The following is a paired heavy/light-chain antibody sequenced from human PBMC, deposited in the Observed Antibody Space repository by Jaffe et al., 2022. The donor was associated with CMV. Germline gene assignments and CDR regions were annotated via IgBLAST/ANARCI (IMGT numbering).Heavy chain of an antibody. Sequence: EVQLVESGGGLVKPGGSLRLSCAASGFTFSSYSMNWVRQAPGKGLEWVSSISSSSSYIYYADSVKGRFTISRDNAKNSLYLQMNSLRAEDTAVYYCARAPGHRFGGIPTDDYGMDVWGQGTTVTVSS. CDR2: ISSSSSYI. V-gene: IGHV3-21*01. D-gene: IGHD3-10*01. CDR1: GFTFSSYS. CDR3: ARAPGHRFGGIPTDDYGMDV. J-gene: IGHJ6*02.
Light chain of an antibody. CDR3: QQYNSYPPYT. Sequence: DIQMTQSPSTLSASVGDRVTITCRASQSISSWLAWYQQKPGKAPKLLIYKASSLESGVPSRFSGSGSGTEFTLTISSLQPDDFATYYCQQYNSYPPYTFGQGTKLEIK. J-gene: IGKJ2*01. V-gene: IGKV1-5*03. CDR2: KAS. CDR1: QSISSW.